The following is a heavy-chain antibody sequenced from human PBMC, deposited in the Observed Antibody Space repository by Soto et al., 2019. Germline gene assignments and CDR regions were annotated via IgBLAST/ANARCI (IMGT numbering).Heavy chain of an antibody. J-gene: IGHJ3*02. CDR3: ARESEIPLEWLHDDAFDI. CDR2: ISYDGSNK. D-gene: IGHD3-3*01. V-gene: IGHV3-30-3*01. Sequence: QVQLVESGGGVVQPGRSLRLSCAASGFTFSSYAMHWVRQAPGKGLEWVAVISYDGSNKYYADSVKGRFTISRDNSKNTLYLQMNSLRAEDTAVYYCARESEIPLEWLHDDAFDIWGQGTMVTVSS. CDR1: GFTFSSYA.